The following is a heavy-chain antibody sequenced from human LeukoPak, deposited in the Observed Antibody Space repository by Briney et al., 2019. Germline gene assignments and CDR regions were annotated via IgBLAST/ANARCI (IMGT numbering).Heavy chain of an antibody. J-gene: IGHJ4*02. Sequence: SETLSLTCTVPGGSISSSSYDSGWIRQPPGKGLEWIGDIYYSVSTYYNPSLKSRVTISVDTSKKQFSLKLSSVTAADTAVYYRARQYYDSSGYYPFDYWGQGTLVTVSS. V-gene: IGHV4-39*01. CDR3: ARQYYDSSGYYPFDY. CDR2: IYYSVST. D-gene: IGHD3-22*01. CDR1: GGSISSSSYD.